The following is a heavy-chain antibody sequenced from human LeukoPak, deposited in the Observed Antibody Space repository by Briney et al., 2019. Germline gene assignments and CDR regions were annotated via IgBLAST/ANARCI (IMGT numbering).Heavy chain of an antibody. J-gene: IGHJ4*02. CDR3: ARWAVVGGYYFDY. D-gene: IGHD1-26*01. Sequence: GSSVKVSCKASGGTFSSYAISWVRQAPGHGLEWMGRIIPIFGTANYAQKFQRRVTITTDESTSTAYMELSSLRSEDTAVYYCARWAVVGGYYFDYWGQGTLVTVSS. V-gene: IGHV1-69*05. CDR1: GGTFSSYA. CDR2: IIPIFGTA.